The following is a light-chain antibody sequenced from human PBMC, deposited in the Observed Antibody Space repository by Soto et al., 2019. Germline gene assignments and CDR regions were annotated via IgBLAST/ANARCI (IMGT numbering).Light chain of an antibody. J-gene: IGKJ5*01. CDR3: QQRSNWPPSIT. Sequence: EIVLTQSPATVSLSPGERATLSCMASQSVTTFLAWYQQKPGQAPRLLIYDASDRAPGIPARFSGSGSATDFTLTINNLEPEDFAVYYCQQRSNWPPSITFGQGTRLEI. CDR2: DAS. CDR1: QSVTTF. V-gene: IGKV3-11*01.